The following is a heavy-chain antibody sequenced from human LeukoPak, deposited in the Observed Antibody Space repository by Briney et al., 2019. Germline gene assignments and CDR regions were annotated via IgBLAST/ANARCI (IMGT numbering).Heavy chain of an antibody. J-gene: IGHJ4*02. CDR3: ARGRAVAGFDY. CDR1: GDPIDSYY. V-gene: IGHV4-59*12. CDR2: IFYSGTT. Sequence: SETLSLTCSVSGDPIDSYYWSWIRQPPGKGLEWIGFIFYSGTTTYNPSLKSRVSISVDRSRKHFSLKLSSVTAADTAVYYCARGRAVAGFDYWGQGTLVTVSS. D-gene: IGHD6-19*01.